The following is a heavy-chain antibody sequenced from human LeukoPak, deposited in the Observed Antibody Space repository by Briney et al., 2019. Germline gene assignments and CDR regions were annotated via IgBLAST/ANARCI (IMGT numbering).Heavy chain of an antibody. V-gene: IGHV3-23*01. CDR2: ISGSGPGT. Sequence: GGSLRLSCAASGFTISNYAMSWVRQAPGKGLEWVSAISGSGPGTYYADSVKGRFTISGDNSKNTLYLQMNSLRVEDTAVYYCANSGSGSYSRFDFWGQGTLVTVSS. CDR1: GFTISNYA. J-gene: IGHJ4*02. CDR3: ANSGSGSYSRFDF. D-gene: IGHD3-10*01.